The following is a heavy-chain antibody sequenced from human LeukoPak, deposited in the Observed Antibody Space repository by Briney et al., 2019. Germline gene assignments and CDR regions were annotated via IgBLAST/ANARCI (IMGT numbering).Heavy chain of an antibody. V-gene: IGHV3-30*04. D-gene: IGHD5-18*01. CDR3: ARGDTAIPDAFDI. J-gene: IGHJ3*02. CDR2: ISYDGSNK. Sequence: PGGSLRLSCAASGFTFSSYAMHWVRQAPGKGLEWVAVISYDGSNKYYADSVKGRFTISRDNSKNTLYLQMNSLRAEDTAVYYCARGDTAIPDAFDIWGQGTMVTVSS. CDR1: GFTFSSYA.